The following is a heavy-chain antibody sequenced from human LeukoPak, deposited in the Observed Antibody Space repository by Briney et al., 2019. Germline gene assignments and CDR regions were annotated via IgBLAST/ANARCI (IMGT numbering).Heavy chain of an antibody. J-gene: IGHJ5*02. CDR1: GFTFSGVW. V-gene: IGHV3-74*03. Sequence: GGSLRLSCAASGFTFSGVWMHWVRQAPGKGLVWVARIKNDGTTTTYADSVKGRFTISRDNAKNILYLQMNSLRAEDTAVYYCAKSDWFDPWGQGTLVTVSS. CDR3: AKSDWFDP. CDR2: IKNDGTTT.